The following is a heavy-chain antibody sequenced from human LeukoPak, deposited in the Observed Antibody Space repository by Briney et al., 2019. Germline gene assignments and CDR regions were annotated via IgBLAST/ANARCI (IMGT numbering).Heavy chain of an antibody. CDR3: ARSAHGHDSSVGRWWLRAPPTQGVDAFDI. CDR1: GFTFSSYA. Sequence: PGGSLRLSCAASGFTFSSYAMSWVRQAPGKGLEWVSAISGSGGSTYYADSVKGRFTISRDNSKNTLYLQMNSLRAEDTAVYYCARSAHGHDSSVGRWWLRAPPTQGVDAFDIWGQGTMVTVSS. J-gene: IGHJ3*02. CDR2: ISGSGGST. D-gene: IGHD3-22*01. V-gene: IGHV3-23*01.